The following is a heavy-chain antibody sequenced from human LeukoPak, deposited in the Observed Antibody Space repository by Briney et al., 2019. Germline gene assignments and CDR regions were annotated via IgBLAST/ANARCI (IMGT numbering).Heavy chain of an antibody. CDR3: AQIAVAGTYVDF. V-gene: IGHV4-34*01. CDR2: INHSGST. D-gene: IGHD6-19*01. J-gene: IGHJ4*02. Sequence: PSETLSLTCAVSGGSFSSYYWSWIRQPPGKGLEWIGEINHSGSTNYTPSLKSRVTISIDTSKNQFSLKLSSVTAADAAVYYCAQIAVAGTYVDFWGQGTLVTVSS. CDR1: GGSFSSYY.